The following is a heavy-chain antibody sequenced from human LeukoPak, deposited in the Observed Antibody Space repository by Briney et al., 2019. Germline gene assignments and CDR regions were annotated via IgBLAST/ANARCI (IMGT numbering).Heavy chain of an antibody. CDR2: IKQDGSEK. V-gene: IGHV3-7*01. Sequence: GGSLRLSCAASGFTFSSHWMTWVRQAPGKGLEWVANIKQDGSEKSYVDSVKGRFSISRDNAKNSLYLQMNSLRAEDTAVYYCARVDYGDIVYWGQGTLVTVSS. CDR3: ARVDYGDIVY. CDR1: GFTFSSHW. D-gene: IGHD4-17*01. J-gene: IGHJ4*02.